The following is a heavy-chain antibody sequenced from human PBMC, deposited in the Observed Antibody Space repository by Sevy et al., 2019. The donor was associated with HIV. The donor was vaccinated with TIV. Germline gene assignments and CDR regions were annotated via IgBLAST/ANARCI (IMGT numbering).Heavy chain of an antibody. CDR1: GFRFNNFA. V-gene: IGHV3-23*01. CDR3: AKHWSENLFSDFFFDF. J-gene: IGHJ4*02. Sequence: GGSLRLSCAASGFRFNNFAIAWVRQAPGKGPEWVPSISSTGDTMYYADSVRGRFAISRDNSRNTLYLQMTNVRVEDTAIYYCAKHWSENLFSDFFFDFWGQGTLVTVSS. D-gene: IGHD3-3*01. CDR2: ISSTGDTM.